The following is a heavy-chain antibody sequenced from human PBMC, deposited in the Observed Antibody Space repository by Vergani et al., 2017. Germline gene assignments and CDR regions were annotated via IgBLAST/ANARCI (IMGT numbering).Heavy chain of an antibody. CDR2: IYYSGST. D-gene: IGHD2-15*01. CDR3: ARQARGYCSGGSCYSYYYYGMDV. J-gene: IGHJ6*02. CDR1: GGSISSSSYY. Sequence: QLQLQESGPGLVKPSETLSLTCTVSGGSISSSSYYWGWIRQPPGKGLEWIGSIYYSGSTYYNPSLKSRVTISVDTSKNQFSLKLSSVTAADTAVYYCARQARGYCSGGSCYSYYYYGMDVWGQ. V-gene: IGHV4-39*01.